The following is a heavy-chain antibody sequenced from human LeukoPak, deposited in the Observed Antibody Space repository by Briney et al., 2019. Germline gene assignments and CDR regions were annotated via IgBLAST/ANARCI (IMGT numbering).Heavy chain of an antibody. J-gene: IGHJ4*02. CDR1: GFTFSSYG. Sequence: GGSLRLSCAASGFTFSSYGMHWVRQAPGKGLEWVAFIRYDGSNKYYADSVKGRFTISRDNAKNSLYLQMNSLRAEDTAVYYCARYIKAHFGIVVVPALDYWGQGTLVTVSS. CDR3: ARYIKAHFGIVVVPALDY. V-gene: IGHV3-30*02. D-gene: IGHD2-2*01. CDR2: IRYDGSNK.